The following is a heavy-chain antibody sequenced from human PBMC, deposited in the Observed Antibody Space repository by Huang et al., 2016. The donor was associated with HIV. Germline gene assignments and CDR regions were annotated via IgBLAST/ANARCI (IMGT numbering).Heavy chain of an antibody. CDR1: TFTFGAYW. V-gene: IGHV3-7*01. D-gene: IGHD1-7*01. Sequence: VESGGRLVQPGGSIRLSCVGSTFTFGAYWMSWVRQSPGKGLEWVENIKQDESEKYYVESVKGRFNISRDNAKKVLFLEMNNIRVEDTATYYCATKTAAMDIWGQGTTVTVS. J-gene: IGHJ6*02. CDR2: IKQDESEK. CDR3: ATKTAAMDI.